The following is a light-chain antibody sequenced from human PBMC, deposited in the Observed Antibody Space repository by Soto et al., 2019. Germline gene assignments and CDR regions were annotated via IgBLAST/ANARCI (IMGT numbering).Light chain of an antibody. V-gene: IGKV2-30*01. CDR2: KVS. CDR3: MQATPWPWT. J-gene: IGKJ1*01. Sequence: DVVMTQSPLSLPVTLGQPASISCRSSQSLVSSDGNTFLIWFQQRPGQSPRRLIYKVSNRDSGVPDRFSGSGSGTYFTLEISRVEAEDVGVYYCMQATPWPWTFGQGTKVEIK. CDR1: QSLVSSDGNTF.